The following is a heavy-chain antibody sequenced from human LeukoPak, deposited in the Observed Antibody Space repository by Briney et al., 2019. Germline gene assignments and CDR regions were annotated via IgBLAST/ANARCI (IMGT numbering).Heavy chain of an antibody. J-gene: IGHJ4*02. V-gene: IGHV3-23*01. CDR2: ISGSAGTT. Sequence: GGSLRLSCAASGFSFSTYVMSWVRQAPGKGLGWVSGISGSAGTTYYADSVKGRFTISRDNSKNTLYLQMNSLRAEDTAVYYCAKDQTVGDGHIDFEYWGQGTLVTVSS. D-gene: IGHD5-24*01. CDR1: GFSFSTYV. CDR3: AKDQTVGDGHIDFEY.